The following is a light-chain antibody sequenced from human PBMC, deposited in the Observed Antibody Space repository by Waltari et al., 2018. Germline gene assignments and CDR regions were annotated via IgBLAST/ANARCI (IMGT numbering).Light chain of an antibody. CDR2: LGS. J-gene: IGKJ2*01. CDR3: MQRLEFPYT. CDR1: QSLLHSNGNNY. Sequence: DIVMTQSPLSLPVTPGEPASMSCRSSQSLLHSNGNNYLDWYLQKPGQSPQLLIFLGSTRASGVPDRFSGTGSGSNFSLEISRVEAEDVGIYYCMQRLEFPYTFGQGTRLDMK. V-gene: IGKV2-28*01.